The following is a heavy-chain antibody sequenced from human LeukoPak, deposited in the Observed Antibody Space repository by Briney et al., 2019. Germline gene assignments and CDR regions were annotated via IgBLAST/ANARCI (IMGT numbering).Heavy chain of an antibody. J-gene: IGHJ6*03. Sequence: SETLSLTCAVYGGSFSGYYWSWLRQPPGKGLEWIGEVNHSGSTNYNPSLKSRVTISVDTSKNQFSLKLSSVTAADTAVYYCGRDAQCMAAAGTQATYYYYMDVWGKGTTVTVSS. CDR1: GGSFSGYY. D-gene: IGHD6-13*01. V-gene: IGHV4-34*01. CDR2: VNHSGST. CDR3: GRDAQCMAAAGTQATYYYYMDV.